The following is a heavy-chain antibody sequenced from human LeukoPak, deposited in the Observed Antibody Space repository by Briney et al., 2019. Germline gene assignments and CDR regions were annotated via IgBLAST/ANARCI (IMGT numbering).Heavy chain of an antibody. Sequence: GGSLRLSCATSGFTFSYYWMTWVRQAPGKGLEWLANIKGDGSEKNYVASMKGRFTISRDNVNNSLYLQLNNLRVEDTAMYYCAREAAYRGQGTRVTVSS. CDR1: GFTFSYYW. CDR2: IKGDGSEK. V-gene: IGHV3-7*03. J-gene: IGHJ4*02. CDR3: AREAAY. D-gene: IGHD6-25*01.